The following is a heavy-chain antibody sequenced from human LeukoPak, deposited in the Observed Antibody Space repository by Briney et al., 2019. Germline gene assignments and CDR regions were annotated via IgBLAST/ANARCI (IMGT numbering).Heavy chain of an antibody. J-gene: IGHJ4*02. D-gene: IGHD6-19*01. V-gene: IGHV3-21*01. CDR2: ISSTSSYM. Sequence: GGSLRLSCAASGFTFSSYSMNWVRQAPGKGLEWVSSISSTSSYMYYADSMKGRFIISRDNAKNSLYLQMNSLRAEDTAVYYCARASSGWAVDLYYFDHWGQGTLVTLSS. CDR1: GFTFSSYS. CDR3: ARASSGWAVDLYYFDH.